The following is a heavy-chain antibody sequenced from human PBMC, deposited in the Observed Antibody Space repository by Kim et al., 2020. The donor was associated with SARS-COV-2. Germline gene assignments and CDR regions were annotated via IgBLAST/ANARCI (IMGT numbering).Heavy chain of an antibody. Sequence: KRRVTISVDKSKNQFSLKLSSVTAADTAVYYCARDSEGCSGGSCYHWFDPWGQGTLVTVSS. CDR3: ARDSEGCSGGSCYHWFDP. D-gene: IGHD2-15*01. V-gene: IGHV4-4*02. J-gene: IGHJ5*02.